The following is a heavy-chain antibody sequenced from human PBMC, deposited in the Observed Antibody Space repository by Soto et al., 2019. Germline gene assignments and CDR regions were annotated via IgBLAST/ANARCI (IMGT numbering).Heavy chain of an antibody. V-gene: IGHV4-59*01. J-gene: IGHJ3*02. CDR1: GGSISSYY. D-gene: IGHD6-13*01. CDR2: IYYSGST. CDR3: ARVEESSSWYGAEAFDI. Sequence: QVQLQESGPGLVKPSETLSLTCTVSGGSISSYYWSWIRQPPGKGLEWMGYIYYSGSTNYNPSLKSRVTISVDTSKNQFSLKLSSVTAADTAVYYCARVEESSSWYGAEAFDIWGQGTMVTVSS.